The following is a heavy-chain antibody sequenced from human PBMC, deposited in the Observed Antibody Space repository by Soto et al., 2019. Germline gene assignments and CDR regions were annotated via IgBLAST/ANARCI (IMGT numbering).Heavy chain of an antibody. CDR1: GFSLSTTGVG. D-gene: IGHD1-20*01. CDR3: AHRRGGYNWEDAHFDY. Sequence: QITLKESGPTLVKPTQNLTLTCSFSGFSLSTTGVGVGWIRQPPGKALEWLGFAYWDDDNRYSPSLKSRLTINKDSSGNQVVLTITNMDPVDTATYFCAHRRGGYNWEDAHFDYWGQGTLVTVSS. J-gene: IGHJ4*02. V-gene: IGHV2-5*02. CDR2: AYWDDDN.